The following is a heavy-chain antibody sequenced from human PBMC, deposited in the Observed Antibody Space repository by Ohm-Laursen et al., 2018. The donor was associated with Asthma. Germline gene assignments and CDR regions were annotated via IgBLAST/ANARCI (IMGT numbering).Heavy chain of an antibody. J-gene: IGHJ4*02. CDR1: GFTFSSYS. CDR3: ARSGSRSIYFDY. D-gene: IGHD6-6*01. V-gene: IGHV3-33*05. CDR2: ISYDGSNK. Sequence: SLRLSCAASGFTFSSYSMHWVRQAPGKGLEWVAVISYDGSNKYYADSVKGRFTISRDNSKNTLYLQMNSLRAEDTAVYYCARSGSRSIYFDYWGQGTLVTVSS.